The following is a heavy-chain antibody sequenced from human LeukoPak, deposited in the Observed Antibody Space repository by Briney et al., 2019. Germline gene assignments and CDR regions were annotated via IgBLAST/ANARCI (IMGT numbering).Heavy chain of an antibody. CDR2: INPSGDDI. Sequence: ASVKVSCKASGYTFTSYYMHWVRQAPGQGLEWMGIINPSGDDISYTQRFQGRVTMTRDTSTSTVYTELSSLRSEDTAVYYCARGRNLKFFDLWGRGTLVTVSS. D-gene: IGHD1-1*01. CDR3: ARGRNLKFFDL. V-gene: IGHV1-46*01. J-gene: IGHJ2*01. CDR1: GYTFTSYY.